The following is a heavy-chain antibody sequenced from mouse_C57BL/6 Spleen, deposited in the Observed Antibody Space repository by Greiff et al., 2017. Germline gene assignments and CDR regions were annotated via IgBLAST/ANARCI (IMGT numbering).Heavy chain of an antibody. CDR1: GFTFSDYY. CDR3: ARRGDYYAMDY. V-gene: IGHV5-16*01. Sequence: EVKLMESEGGLVQPGSSMKLSCTASGFTFSDYYMAWVRQVPEKGLEWVANINYDGSSTYYLDSLKSRFIISRDNAKNILYLQMSSLKSEDTATYYCARRGDYYAMDYWGQGTSVTVSS. CDR2: INYDGSST. J-gene: IGHJ4*01.